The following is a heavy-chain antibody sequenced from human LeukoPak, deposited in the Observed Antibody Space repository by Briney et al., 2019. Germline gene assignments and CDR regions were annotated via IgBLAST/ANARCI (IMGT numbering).Heavy chain of an antibody. CDR2: IDPSDSYT. D-gene: IGHD2-2*01. Sequence: GESLKISCKGSGYSFTSYWISWVRQMPGKGLEWMGRIDPSDSYTNYSPSFQGHVTISADKSISTAYLQWSSLKASDTAMYYCALSPPLGYCSSISCSDYWGQGTLSPSPQ. J-gene: IGHJ4*02. CDR1: GYSFTSYW. V-gene: IGHV5-10-1*01. CDR3: ALSPPLGYCSSISCSDY.